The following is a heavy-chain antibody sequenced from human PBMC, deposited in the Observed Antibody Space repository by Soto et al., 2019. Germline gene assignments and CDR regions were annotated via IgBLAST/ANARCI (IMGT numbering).Heavy chain of an antibody. J-gene: IGHJ4*02. CDR3: ARSDYGSGSYTEYYFDY. Sequence: SVKVSCKASGGTFSSYAISWVRQAPGQGLEWMGGIIPIFGTANYAQKFQGRVTITADESTSTAYMELSSLRSEDTAVYYCARSDYGSGSYTEYYFDYWGQGTLVTVS. V-gene: IGHV1-69*13. CDR2: IIPIFGTA. D-gene: IGHD3-10*01. CDR1: GGTFSSYA.